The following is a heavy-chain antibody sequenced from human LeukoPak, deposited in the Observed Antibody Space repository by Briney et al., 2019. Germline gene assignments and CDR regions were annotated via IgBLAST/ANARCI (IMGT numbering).Heavy chain of an antibody. CDR1: RFTFGHYG. CDR2: INFDGSSK. V-gene: IGHV3-30*02. J-gene: IGHJ4*02. CDR3: AKDTALGYCDY. D-gene: IGHD5-18*01. Sequence: GGSLRLSCAASRFTFGHYGMHWVRQAPGKGLGWVAFINFDGSSKYYADSVKGRFSISRDNSKNTLYLQMNSLRPDDTAVYYCAKDTALGYCDYWGQGTLVTVSS.